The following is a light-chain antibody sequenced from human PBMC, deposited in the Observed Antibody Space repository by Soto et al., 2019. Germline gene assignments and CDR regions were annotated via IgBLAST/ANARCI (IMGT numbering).Light chain of an antibody. V-gene: IGKV1-5*01. CDR2: DAS. CDR3: QQYHSDYT. CDR1: QIISSW. J-gene: IGKJ5*01. Sequence: DIQMTQSPSTLSASVGDRVTITCRASQIISSWLAWFQQKPGKAPKLLIYDASTLESGVPSRFSGSESGTEFTLTISSLQPDDSATYYCQQYHSDYTFGQGTRLEIK.